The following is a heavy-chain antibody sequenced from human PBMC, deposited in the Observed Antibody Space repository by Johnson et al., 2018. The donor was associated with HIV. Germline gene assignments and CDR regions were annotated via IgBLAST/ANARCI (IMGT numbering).Heavy chain of an antibody. Sequence: VQLVESGGGVVQRGGSLRLSCAASGFTFSNYWMSWVRQAPGKGLEWVANINEDGSEEYYVESMEGRFTISRDNAKNSLYLQIDSLRAEDTAGYYCARDGIYSSPWDALDILGQGTMVTVSS. CDR2: INEDGSEE. D-gene: IGHD6-19*01. V-gene: IGHV3-7*05. J-gene: IGHJ3*02. CDR1: GFTFSNYW. CDR3: ARDGIYSSPWDALDI.